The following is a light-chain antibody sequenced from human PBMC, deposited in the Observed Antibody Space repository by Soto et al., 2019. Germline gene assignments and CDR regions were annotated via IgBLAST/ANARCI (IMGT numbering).Light chain of an antibody. Sequence: QSALTQPASVSGSPGQSITISCTGTSSDVGGYDRVSWYQQHPGKAPKVILFEVTYRPSGISYRFSGSKSGNTASLTISGLQPDDEADYYCRSYTTGSNYVVFGGGTKVTVL. J-gene: IGLJ2*01. CDR1: SSDVGGYDR. CDR3: RSYTTGSNYVV. V-gene: IGLV2-14*01. CDR2: EVT.